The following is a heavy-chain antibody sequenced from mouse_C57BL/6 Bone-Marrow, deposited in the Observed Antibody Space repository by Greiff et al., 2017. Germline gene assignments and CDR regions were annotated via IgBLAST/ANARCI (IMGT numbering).Heavy chain of an antibody. V-gene: IGHV6-6*01. CDR1: GFTFSDAW. CDR2: IRNKANNHAT. D-gene: IGHD2-5*01. Sequence: EVKLEESGGGLVQPGGSMKLSCAASGFTFSDAWMDWVRQSPEKGLEWVAEIRNKANNHATYYSESVKGRFTISRDDSNSSVYLQMNSLRAEDTGIYYCTGTYYSHYEDAMGYWGQGTSVTVSS. CDR3: TGTYYSHYEDAMGY. J-gene: IGHJ4*01.